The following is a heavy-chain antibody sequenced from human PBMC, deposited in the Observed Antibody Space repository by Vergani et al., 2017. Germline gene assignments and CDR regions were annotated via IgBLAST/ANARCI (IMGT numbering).Heavy chain of an antibody. V-gene: IGHV1-18*01. CDR3: ARGVADCSSTSCYIAEFDY. J-gene: IGHJ4*02. Sequence: QVQLVQSGAEVKKPGASVKVPCKASGYTFTSYGISWVRQAPGQGLEWMGWISAYNGNTNYAQKLQGRVTMTTDTSTSTAYMELRSLRSDDTAVYYCARGVADCSSTSCYIAEFDYWGQGTLVTVSS. D-gene: IGHD2-2*02. CDR1: GYTFTSYG. CDR2: ISAYNGNT.